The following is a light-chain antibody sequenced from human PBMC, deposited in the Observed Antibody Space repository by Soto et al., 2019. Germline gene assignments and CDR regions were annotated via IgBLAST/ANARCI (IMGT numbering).Light chain of an antibody. J-gene: IGKJ3*01. Sequence: EIVVTQSPGTLSLSPGERATLSCRASQSVSDMYLAWYQQKPGQAPRLLIYASNRATGIPDRFSGSGSGTDFTLTISRLEPEDFAVYYCQHYGTSALFGPGTKVEIK. V-gene: IGKV3-20*01. CDR3: QHYGTSAL. CDR2: AS. CDR1: QSVSDMY.